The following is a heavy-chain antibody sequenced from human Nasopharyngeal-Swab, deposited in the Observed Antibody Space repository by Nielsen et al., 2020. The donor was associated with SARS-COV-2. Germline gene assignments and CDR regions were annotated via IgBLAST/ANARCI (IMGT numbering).Heavy chain of an antibody. CDR2: ISSSGSTI. Sequence: GESLKISCAASGFTFSSYEMNWVRQAPGKGLEWVSYISSSGSTIYYADSVKGRFTISRDNAKNSLYLQMNSLRAEDTAVYYCARQPTYYDFWKTVTYCYGMDVWSLGTTVTVSS. D-gene: IGHD3-3*01. V-gene: IGHV3-48*03. CDR3: ARQPTYYDFWKTVTYCYGMDV. J-gene: IGHJ6*02. CDR1: GFTFSSYE.